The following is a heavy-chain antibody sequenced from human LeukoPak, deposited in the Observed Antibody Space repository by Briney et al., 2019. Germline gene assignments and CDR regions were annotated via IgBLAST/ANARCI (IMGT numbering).Heavy chain of an antibody. Sequence: GASVKVSCKASGYTFTSYDINWVRQATGQGLEWMGWMNPNSGNTGYAEKFQGRVTISRDTSITTAYMELSSLTSEDTAVYYCARGHYGGVLFYYYSMDVWGKGTTVTVSS. D-gene: IGHD3-10*01. CDR3: ARGHYGGVLFYYYSMDV. V-gene: IGHV1-8*03. CDR2: MNPNSGNT. J-gene: IGHJ6*03. CDR1: GYTFTSYD.